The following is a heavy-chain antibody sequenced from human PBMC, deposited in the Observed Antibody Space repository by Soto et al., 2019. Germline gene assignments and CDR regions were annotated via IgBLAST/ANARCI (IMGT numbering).Heavy chain of an antibody. CDR2: FDPEDGET. V-gene: IGHV1-24*01. CDR1: GYTLTELS. J-gene: IGHJ3*02. Sequence: ASVKVSCKVSGYTLTELSMHWVRQAPGKGLEWMGGFDPEDGETIYAQKLQGRVTMTTDTSTSTAYMELRSLRSDDTAVYYCARRRIWSGYPDAFDIWGQGTMVTVSS. CDR3: ARRRIWSGYPDAFDI. D-gene: IGHD3-3*01.